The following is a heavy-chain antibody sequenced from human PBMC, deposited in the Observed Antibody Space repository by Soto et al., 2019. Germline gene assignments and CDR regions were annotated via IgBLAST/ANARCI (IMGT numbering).Heavy chain of an antibody. J-gene: IGHJ4*02. CDR3: ARTVGSGSPDFDY. V-gene: IGHV4-31*03. CDR2: IYYSGNS. D-gene: IGHD3-10*01. Sequence: SETLSLTCSVSGASITGGGYCWSWIRQFPGKGLEWIGHIYYSGNSYYNLSLGSRLLISVDTSKNQFSLKLSSVTAADTAVYYCARTVGSGSPDFDYWGQGILVTVSS. CDR1: GASITGGGYC.